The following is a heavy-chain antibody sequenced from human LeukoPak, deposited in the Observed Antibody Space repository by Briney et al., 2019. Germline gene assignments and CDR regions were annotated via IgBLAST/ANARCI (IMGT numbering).Heavy chain of an antibody. Sequence: SETLSLTCAVYGGSFSGYYWSWIRQPPGKGLEWIGEIDHRGIIDYNPSLKSRVTISVDTSKSHFSLKLSSVTAADTAVYYCARGFCSSTSCDASDAFDVWGQGTMVTVSS. J-gene: IGHJ3*01. V-gene: IGHV4-34*01. D-gene: IGHD2-2*01. CDR1: GGSFSGYY. CDR2: IDHRGII. CDR3: ARGFCSSTSCDASDAFDV.